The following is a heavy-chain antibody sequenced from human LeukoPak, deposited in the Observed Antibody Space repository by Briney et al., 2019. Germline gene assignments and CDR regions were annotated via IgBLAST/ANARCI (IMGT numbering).Heavy chain of an antibody. CDR1: GFTFSSYA. Sequence: PGGSLRLSCAASGFTFSSYAMSWVRQAPGKGLEWVSGISGSGGSTYYADSVKGRFTISRDNSKNTLYLQMNSLRAEDTAVYYCAKGYDSSGYYYYFDCWGQGTLVTVSS. CDR2: ISGSGGST. J-gene: IGHJ4*02. D-gene: IGHD3-22*01. CDR3: AKGYDSSGYYYYFDC. V-gene: IGHV3-23*01.